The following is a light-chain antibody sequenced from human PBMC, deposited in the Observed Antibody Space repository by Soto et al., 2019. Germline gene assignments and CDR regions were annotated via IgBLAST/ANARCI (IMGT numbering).Light chain of an antibody. CDR3: QQYGSSGT. V-gene: IGKV3-20*01. CDR1: QSVSDY. Sequence: EIVLTQSPATLSLSPGEGATLSCRASQSVSDYLAWYQQKPGQAPRLLIYGASTRAPSIPARFSGSGSGTDFTLTISRLEPEDFAVYYCQQYGSSGTFGQGTKGDI. J-gene: IGKJ1*01. CDR2: GAS.